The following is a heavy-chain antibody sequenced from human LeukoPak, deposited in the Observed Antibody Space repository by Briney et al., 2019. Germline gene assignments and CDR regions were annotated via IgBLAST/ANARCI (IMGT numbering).Heavy chain of an antibody. V-gene: IGHV3-74*01. CDR1: GFTFSAYW. D-gene: IGHD3-9*01. Sequence: GGSPTLSCAASGFTFSAYWMHWVRQAPGKGLVWVSRVKYDGSTTTYADSVRGRFTISRDNAKNILYLQMNSLRVEDTAVYYCARDLNWLLFDYWGQGRLGTVSS. CDR3: ARDLNWLLFDY. CDR2: VKYDGSTT. J-gene: IGHJ4*02.